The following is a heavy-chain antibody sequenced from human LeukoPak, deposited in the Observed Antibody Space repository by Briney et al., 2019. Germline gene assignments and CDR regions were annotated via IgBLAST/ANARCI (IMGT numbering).Heavy chain of an antibody. V-gene: IGHV3-23*01. J-gene: IGHJ3*02. D-gene: IGHD3-10*01. Sequence: GGSLRLSCAASGFSFNNYAMSWVRQAPGKGLEWVSVISISGGSTYYADSVKGRFTISRDNSKNTLYLQMNSLRAEDTAVYYCAKGYYYGSGSPDAFDIWGQGTMVTVSS. CDR1: GFSFNNYA. CDR3: AKGYYYGSGSPDAFDI. CDR2: ISISGGST.